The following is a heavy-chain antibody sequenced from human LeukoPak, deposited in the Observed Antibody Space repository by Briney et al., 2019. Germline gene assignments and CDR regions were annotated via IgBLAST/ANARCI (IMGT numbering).Heavy chain of an antibody. CDR3: ARSNRVLKAAAGLPSYYYYMDV. D-gene: IGHD6-13*01. CDR1: GDSISSSNW. V-gene: IGHV4-4*02. Sequence: PSGTLSPTCAVSGDSISSSNWWGWIRQPPGKGLEWIGEIYHSGSTNYNPSLKSRVTISVDTSKNQFSLKLSSVTAADTAVYYCARSNRVLKAAAGLPSYYYYMDVWGKGTTVTVSS. J-gene: IGHJ6*03. CDR2: IYHSGST.